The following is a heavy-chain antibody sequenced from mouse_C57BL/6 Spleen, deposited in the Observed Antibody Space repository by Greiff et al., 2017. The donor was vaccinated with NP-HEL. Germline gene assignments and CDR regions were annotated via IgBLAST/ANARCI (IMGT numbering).Heavy chain of an antibody. CDR3: SSSSLYYFDY. J-gene: IGHJ2*01. CDR1: GYTFTSYW. D-gene: IGHD1-1*01. Sequence: QVQLQQPGAELVMPGASVKLSCKASGYTFTSYWMHWVKQRPGQGLEWIGEIDPSDSYTNYNQKFKGKSTLTVDKSSSPAYMQLSSLTSEDSAVNYCSSSSLYYFDYWGQGTTLTVSS. V-gene: IGHV1-69*01. CDR2: IDPSDSYT.